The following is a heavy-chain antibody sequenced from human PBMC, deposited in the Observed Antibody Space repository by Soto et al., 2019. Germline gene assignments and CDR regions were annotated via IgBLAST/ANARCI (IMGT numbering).Heavy chain of an antibody. D-gene: IGHD1-1*01. Sequence: LRLSCAASGFTFSTYWMSWVRQAPGKGLEWVANIKQDGSETYYVDSVKGRFTISRDNAKNSLFLQMNSLRAEDTAVYYCARDSGTSDYWGQGALVTAPQ. CDR2: IKQDGSET. J-gene: IGHJ4*02. CDR3: ARDSGTSDY. CDR1: GFTFSTYW. V-gene: IGHV3-7*01.